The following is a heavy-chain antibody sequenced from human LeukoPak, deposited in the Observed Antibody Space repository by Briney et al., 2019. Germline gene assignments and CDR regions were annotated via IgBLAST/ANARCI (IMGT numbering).Heavy chain of an antibody. J-gene: IGHJ6*03. CDR1: GFTFSSYS. D-gene: IGHD2-8*01. V-gene: IGHV3-30*02. Sequence: GGSLRLSCAASGFTFSSYSMNWVRQAPGKGLEWVAFIGYDGSNTFYADSVKGRFTISRDNSKNTLYLQMNSLRAEDTSVYYCAKDAVAACSNGVCYTFYYYHMDVWGKGTTVTVSS. CDR2: IGYDGSNT. CDR3: AKDAVAACSNGVCYTFYYYHMDV.